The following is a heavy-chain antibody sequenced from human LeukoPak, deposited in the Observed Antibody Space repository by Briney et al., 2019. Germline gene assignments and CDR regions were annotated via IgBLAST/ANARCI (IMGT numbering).Heavy chain of an antibody. V-gene: IGHV3-7*01. Sequence: GGSLTLSCAASGFTFSYHWVTWVRQAPAKGLEWVANIKNDGTVKNYVDSVKGRFTISRDNAKNSLYLQMNSLRAEDTGVYYCAKDSYSKGDYWGQGVLVTVSS. CDR3: AKDSYSKGDY. J-gene: IGHJ4*02. D-gene: IGHD5-18*01. CDR1: GFTFSYHW. CDR2: IKNDGTVK.